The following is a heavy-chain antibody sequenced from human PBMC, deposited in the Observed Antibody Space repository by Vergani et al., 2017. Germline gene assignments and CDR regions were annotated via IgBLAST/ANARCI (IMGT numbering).Heavy chain of an antibody. CDR1: GGTFSSYA. V-gene: IGHV1-69*01. D-gene: IGHD3-22*01. J-gene: IGHJ4*02. CDR2: IIPIFGTA. Sequence: QVQLVQSGAEVKKPGSSVKVSCKASGGTFSSYAISWVRQAPGQGLEWMGGIIPIFGTANYAQKFQGRVTITADESTSTAYRELSSLRSEDTAVYYCARVRTEVGVWDSSGYDGLGYWGQGTLVTVSS. CDR3: ARVRTEVGVWDSSGYDGLGY.